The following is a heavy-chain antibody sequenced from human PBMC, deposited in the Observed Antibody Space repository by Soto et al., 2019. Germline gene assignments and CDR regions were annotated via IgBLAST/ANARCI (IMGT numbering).Heavy chain of an antibody. V-gene: IGHV3-74*01. D-gene: IGHD6-6*01. CDR1: GFTFSNYW. Sequence: GGSLRLSCAASGFTFSNYWMHWVRQAPGKGLVWVSRINAGGSSTSYVDSVKGRFTISRDNSKNTLYLQMNSLRAEDTAVYYCAKVKGSSSTFDYWGQGTLVTVSS. J-gene: IGHJ4*02. CDR2: INAGGSST. CDR3: AKVKGSSSTFDY.